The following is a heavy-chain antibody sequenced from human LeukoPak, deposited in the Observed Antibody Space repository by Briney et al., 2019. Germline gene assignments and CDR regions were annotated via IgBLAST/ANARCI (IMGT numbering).Heavy chain of an antibody. V-gene: IGHV1-2*02. CDR2: INPNDGDT. Sequence: ASVKVSCKASGYTFTDYYMHWVRQAPGQGFKWMGWINPNDGDTNYAQKFQGRVTMTRDTSISTANMEVSRLRSADTAVYYCARANFLYCSSTTCLFDYWGQGTLVTVSS. J-gene: IGHJ4*02. CDR1: GYTFTDYY. CDR3: ARANFLYCSSTTCLFDY. D-gene: IGHD2-2*01.